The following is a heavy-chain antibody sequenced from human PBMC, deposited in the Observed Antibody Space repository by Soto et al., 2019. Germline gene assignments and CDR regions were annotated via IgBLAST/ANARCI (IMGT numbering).Heavy chain of an antibody. J-gene: IGHJ6*02. CDR1: GGSFSGYF. V-gene: IGHV4-34*02. CDR2: INHSGGT. D-gene: IGHD3-3*02. Sequence: QVQLQQWGAGLLKPSETLSLTCAVYGGSFSGYFWTWIRQAPGKGLEWIGEINHSGGTNYNSSLKSRVTISVATSKNHFPLILSSVTAADTAVYYCARDRQYYHFWGGYQNEGPYGMDVWGQGTTVTVSS. CDR3: ARDRQYYHFWGGYQNEGPYGMDV.